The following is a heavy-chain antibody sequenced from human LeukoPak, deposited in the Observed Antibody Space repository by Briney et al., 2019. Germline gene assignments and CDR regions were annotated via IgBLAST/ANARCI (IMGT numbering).Heavy chain of an antibody. Sequence: TSETLSLTCTVSGDSVTNDFFWGWVRQPPGKELECIGSRCLGRDTYYRPSLKSRVTISVDTSKNQFSLNLNSVTAADTAVYYCARWASISREPGGFFDHWGQGTLVTVSS. J-gene: IGHJ4*02. CDR3: ARWASISREPGGFFDH. CDR2: RCLGRDT. V-gene: IGHV4-38-2*02. CDR1: GDSVTNDFF. D-gene: IGHD1-14*01.